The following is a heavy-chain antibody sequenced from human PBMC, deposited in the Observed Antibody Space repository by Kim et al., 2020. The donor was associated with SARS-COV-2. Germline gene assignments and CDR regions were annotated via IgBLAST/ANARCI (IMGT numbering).Heavy chain of an antibody. J-gene: IGHJ2*01. CDR3: ARSFRGFFDL. V-gene: IGHV1-46*02. CDR2: INPAGST. CDR1: TDTFHSDF. Sequence: ASVKVSCKASTDTFHSDFMNWVRQAPGQGLEWMGIINPAGSTNYAQRFQGRVTMTRDPSAFTVYMELSSLRSEDTAVYYCARSFRGFFDLWGRGALVTVSS.